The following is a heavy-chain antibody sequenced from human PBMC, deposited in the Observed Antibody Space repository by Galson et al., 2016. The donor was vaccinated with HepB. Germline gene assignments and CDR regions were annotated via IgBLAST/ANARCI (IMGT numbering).Heavy chain of an antibody. D-gene: IGHD2-15*01. CDR1: GFTFSSDS. J-gene: IGHJ2*01. CDR2: ISRSSSLI. V-gene: IGHV3-21*01. Sequence: SLRLSGADSGFTFSSDSMNWVRQAPGKGLEWLSSISRSSSLIYYADSVTGLFTISRDNAKRSLYLQMNSLRVEDTAVYYCVREGGYCYGDSCRYFDLWGRGTVVTVS. CDR3: VREGGYCYGDSCRYFDL.